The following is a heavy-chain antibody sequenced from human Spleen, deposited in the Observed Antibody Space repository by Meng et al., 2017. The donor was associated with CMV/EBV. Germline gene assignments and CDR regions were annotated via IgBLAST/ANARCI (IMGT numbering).Heavy chain of an antibody. Sequence: SGYTFTSYGISWVRQAPGQGLEWMGWISAYNGNTNYAQKLQGRVTMTTDTSTSTAYMELRSLRSDDTAVYYCARVSYYGILSVDWFDPWGQGTLVTVSS. CDR3: ARVSYYGILSVDWFDP. CDR1: GYTFTSYG. CDR2: ISAYNGNT. J-gene: IGHJ5*02. V-gene: IGHV1-18*01. D-gene: IGHD3-9*01.